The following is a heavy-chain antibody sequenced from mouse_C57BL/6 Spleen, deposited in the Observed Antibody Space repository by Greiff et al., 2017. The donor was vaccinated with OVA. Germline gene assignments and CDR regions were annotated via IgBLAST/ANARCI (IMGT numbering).Heavy chain of an antibody. CDR2: IDPSDSYP. CDR3: ARYESNYAWFAY. V-gene: IGHV1-50*01. J-gene: IGHJ3*01. Sequence: QVQLQQPGAELVKPGASVKLSCKASGYTFTSYWMQWVKQRPGQGLEWIGEIDPSDSYPNYNQKFKGKATLTVDTSSSTAYMQLSSLTSEDSAVYYCARYESNYAWFAYWGQGTLVTVSA. CDR1: GYTFTSYW. D-gene: IGHD2-5*01.